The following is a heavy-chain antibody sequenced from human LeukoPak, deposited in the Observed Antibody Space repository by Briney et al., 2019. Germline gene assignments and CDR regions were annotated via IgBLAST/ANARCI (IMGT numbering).Heavy chain of an antibody. V-gene: IGHV1-2*02. J-gene: IGHJ4*01. CDR3: ARQYSSRWFLDF. CDR2: INPTSGGR. Sequence: ASVKVSCKASGYSFTDYYMHWVRQAPGQGLEWMGWINPTSGGRHYAQKFQGRVNMTRDTSSSTVYMELTRLRSDDTAVYHCARQYSSRWFLDFWGHGTLVTVPS. D-gene: IGHD6-13*01. CDR1: GYSFTDYY.